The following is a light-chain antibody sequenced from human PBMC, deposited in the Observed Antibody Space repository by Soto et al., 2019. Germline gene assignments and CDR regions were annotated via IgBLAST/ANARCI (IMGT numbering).Light chain of an antibody. CDR3: QQYNNWPPWT. V-gene: IGKV3-15*01. CDR1: QTMSNH. CDR2: GAS. J-gene: IGKJ1*01. Sequence: DIVMTQSPATLSVSPGERATLSCKASQTMSNHLAWYQQKPGQPPRLLIYGASTRASGVPARFSGSGSGTDFTLTIDSLQSEDFALYYCQQYNNWPPWTFGQGTKVEIK.